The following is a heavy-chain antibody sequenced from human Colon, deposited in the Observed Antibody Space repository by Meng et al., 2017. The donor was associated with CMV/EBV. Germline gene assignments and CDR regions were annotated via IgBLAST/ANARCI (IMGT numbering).Heavy chain of an antibody. J-gene: IGHJ4*02. CDR3: ARAQYTYGYWIFDY. CDR2: IYPSGFP. D-gene: IGHD5-18*01. Sequence: QGRLQESGPGLGKPSETLSLSCTVSGGSISIYYWSWIRQPSGKGLEWIGRIYPSGFPKYKPSLESRVTMSADTSKNQISLKLTSVTAADTAVYYCARAQYTYGYWIFDYWGQGTLVTVSS. CDR1: GGSISIYY. V-gene: IGHV4-4*07.